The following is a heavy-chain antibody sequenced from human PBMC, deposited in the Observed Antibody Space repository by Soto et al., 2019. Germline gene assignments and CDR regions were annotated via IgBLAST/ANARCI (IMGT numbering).Heavy chain of an antibody. CDR3: ARDQADYGGPCYYGMDV. CDR1: GGTFSSYA. V-gene: IGHV1-69*01. CDR2: IIPIFGTA. J-gene: IGHJ6*02. Sequence: QVQLVQSGAEVKKPGSSVKVSCTASGGTFSSYAISWVRQAPGQGLEWMGGIIPIFGTANYAQKFQGRVTITADESTSTAYMELSRLRSEDTAVYYCARDQADYGGPCYYGMDVWGQGTTVTVSS. D-gene: IGHD4-17*01.